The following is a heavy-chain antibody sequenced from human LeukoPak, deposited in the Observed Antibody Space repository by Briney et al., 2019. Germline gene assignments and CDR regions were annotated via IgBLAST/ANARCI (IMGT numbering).Heavy chain of an antibody. Sequence: ASVKVSCKASGYTFTSYYMHWVRQAPGQGLEWMGIINPSGGSTSYAQKFQGRVTMTRDTSMSTVYMELSSLRSEDTAVYYCARARDYYDSSGYYYFDYWGQGTLVTVSS. D-gene: IGHD3-22*01. J-gene: IGHJ4*02. CDR2: INPSGGST. CDR3: ARARDYYDSSGYYYFDY. V-gene: IGHV1-46*01. CDR1: GYTFTSYY.